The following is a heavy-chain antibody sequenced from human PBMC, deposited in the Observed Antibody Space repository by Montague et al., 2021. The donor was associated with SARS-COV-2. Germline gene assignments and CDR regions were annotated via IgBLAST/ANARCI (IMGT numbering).Heavy chain of an antibody. D-gene: IGHD3-16*01. CDR3: ARSSILGAHRFDY. V-gene: IGHV4-4*02. CDR1: GGSISSNHW. CDR2: IHHSGNT. Sequence: SETLSLTCAVSGGSISSNHWRSWVRHPPGKGLGWIGEIHHSGNTNYNPSLQSRFTISVDKSKNQFSLRLSSVTAADTAVYYCARSSILGAHRFDYWGQGTLVTVSS. J-gene: IGHJ4*02.